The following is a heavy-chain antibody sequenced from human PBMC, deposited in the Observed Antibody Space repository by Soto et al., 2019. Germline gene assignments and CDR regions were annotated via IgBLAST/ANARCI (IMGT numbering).Heavy chain of an antibody. Sequence: GESLKISCKCSGYSFPSYSIRLVRQMPGKGMEWMGIIYPGDSDTRYSPSFQGQVTISADKSISTAYLQWSSLKASDTAMYYCATCGGGSCYYYYGMDVRGQRTTVTVSS. CDR3: ATCGGGSCYYYYGMDV. CDR2: IYPGDSDT. J-gene: IGHJ6*02. D-gene: IGHD2-15*01. V-gene: IGHV5-51*01. CDR1: GYSFPSYS.